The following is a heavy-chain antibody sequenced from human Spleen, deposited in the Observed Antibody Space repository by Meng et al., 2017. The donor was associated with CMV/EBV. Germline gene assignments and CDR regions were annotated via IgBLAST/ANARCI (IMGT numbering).Heavy chain of an antibody. J-gene: IGHJ4*02. CDR3: AIGLVVVVAIFDS. Sequence: GGSLRLSCAASGFPFNTFTMSWLRQAPGKGLEWVAGISSSGNTTYYADSVQGRFIISRDNSRNTLFLQMNSLGADDSAVYYCAIGLVVVVAIFDSWGLGTLVTVSS. CDR1: GFPFNTFT. V-gene: IGHV3-23*05. CDR2: ISSSGNTT. D-gene: IGHD2-21*01.